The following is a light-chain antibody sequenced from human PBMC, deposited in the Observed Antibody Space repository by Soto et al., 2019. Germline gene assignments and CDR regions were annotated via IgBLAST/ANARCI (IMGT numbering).Light chain of an antibody. J-gene: IGLJ7*01. CDR3: AAWDDTLDAAV. CDR2: SDD. Sequence: QSVLSQPPSASGTPGQRVTISCSGSSSNIGGNPVTWYQQFPGTAPKLLIYSDDQRPSGVPDRFSGSRSGTSASLAIGLQSDDEADYYCAAWDDTLDAAVFGGGTQLTVL. CDR1: SSNIGGNP. V-gene: IGLV1-44*01.